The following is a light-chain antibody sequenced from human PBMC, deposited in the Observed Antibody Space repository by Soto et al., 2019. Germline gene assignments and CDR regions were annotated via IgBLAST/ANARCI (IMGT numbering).Light chain of an antibody. V-gene: IGKV1-5*01. CDR3: QHYNSYGT. J-gene: IGKJ1*01. CDR2: HAS. Sequence: DIQMTQAPSTRPASVGDRVSITGGDSQSIARWLAWYHQRPGKAPKIMIYHASSLETGVPSRFSGSGSGTAFTLTISSLQPDDFATYYCQHYNSYGTFGQGPKVEI. CDR1: QSIARW.